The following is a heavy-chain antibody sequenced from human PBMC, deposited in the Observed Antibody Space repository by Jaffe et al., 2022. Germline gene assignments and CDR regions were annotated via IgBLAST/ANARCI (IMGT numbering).Heavy chain of an antibody. Sequence: QVQLVQSGAEVKKPGASVKVSCKASGYTFTSYDINWVRQATGQGLEWMGWMNPNSGNTGYAQKFQGRVTMTRNTSISTAYMELSSLRSEDTAVYYCARGGTYYDFWSGCWFDPWGQGTLVTVSS. D-gene: IGHD3-3*01. CDR3: ARGGTYYDFWSGCWFDP. CDR2: MNPNSGNT. J-gene: IGHJ5*02. CDR1: GYTFTSYD. V-gene: IGHV1-8*01.